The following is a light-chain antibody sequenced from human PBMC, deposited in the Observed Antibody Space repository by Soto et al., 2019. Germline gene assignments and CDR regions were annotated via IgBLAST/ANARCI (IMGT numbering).Light chain of an antibody. Sequence: DIVMTQSPDSLAVSLGERATINCKSSQSVLYSSNNNNYLAWYQQKPGQPPTLLIYWASTRGSGVPDRFSGSGSGTDFTLTISSLQAEDVAVYYCQQYYSPPPTFGQGTKVEIK. CDR2: WAS. J-gene: IGKJ1*01. CDR1: QSVLYSSNNNNY. CDR3: QQYYSPPPT. V-gene: IGKV4-1*01.